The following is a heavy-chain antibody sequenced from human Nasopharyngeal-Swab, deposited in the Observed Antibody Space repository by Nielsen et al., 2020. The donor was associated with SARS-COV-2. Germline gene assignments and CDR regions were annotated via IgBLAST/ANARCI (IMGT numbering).Heavy chain of an antibody. D-gene: IGHD1-14*01. V-gene: IGHV1-46*02. Sequence: ASVQVSCKASGYSINTYYMHWVRQAPGQALEWMGLISCDDGTRNYAQKFRGRVTMTRDTSTNTVYLDLSSLQSEDTAVYYCARGPNPHNAFDIWGQGTMVTVSS. CDR3: ARGPNPHNAFDI. CDR1: GYSINTYY. CDR2: ISCDDGTR. J-gene: IGHJ3*02.